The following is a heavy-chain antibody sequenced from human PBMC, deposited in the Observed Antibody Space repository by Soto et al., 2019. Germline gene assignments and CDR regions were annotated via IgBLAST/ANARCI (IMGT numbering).Heavy chain of an antibody. CDR1: GYRFTSYG. Sequence: QAQLVQSGPEVKKPGASVKVSCKASGYRFTSYGISWVRQAPGQGLEWLGWISAYDDNTKYAQTLQGRVSMSTDTSTNTAYMELRGLKSDDTAMYYCARGGYYDSGGSRNYNYYGMNVWGQGTTVTVSS. D-gene: IGHD3-22*01. J-gene: IGHJ6*02. CDR2: ISAYDDNT. CDR3: ARGGYYDSGGSRNYNYYGMNV. V-gene: IGHV1-18*01.